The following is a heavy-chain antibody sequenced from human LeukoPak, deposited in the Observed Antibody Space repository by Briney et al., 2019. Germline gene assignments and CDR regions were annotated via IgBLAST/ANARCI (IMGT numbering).Heavy chain of an antibody. CDR2: ISSSGDST. CDR3: VKGIRQYAYGTFDY. CDR1: GFTFRSYA. V-gene: IGHV3-64D*09. J-gene: IGHJ4*02. D-gene: IGHD3-10*01. Sequence: PGGSLRLSCSASGFTFRSYAMLWVRQAPGKGLEYVSAISSSGDSTYYADSLKGRFTISRDNSKNTLYLQMRSLRPEDTAVYYCVKGIRQYAYGTFDYWGRGTLVTVSS.